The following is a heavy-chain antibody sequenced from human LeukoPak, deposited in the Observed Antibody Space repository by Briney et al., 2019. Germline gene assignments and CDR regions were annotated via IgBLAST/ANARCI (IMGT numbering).Heavy chain of an antibody. D-gene: IGHD6-13*01. V-gene: IGHV1-69*06. CDR2: IIPIFGTA. CDR1: GGTFSSYA. J-gene: IGHJ6*04. CDR3: ARDGRSWYGNYYYYGMDV. Sequence: VASVKVSCKASGGTFSSYAISWVRQAPGQGLEWMGGIIPIFGTANYAQKFQGRVTITADKSTSTAYMELSSLRSEDTAVYYCARDGRSWYGNYYYYGMDVWGKGTTVTVSS.